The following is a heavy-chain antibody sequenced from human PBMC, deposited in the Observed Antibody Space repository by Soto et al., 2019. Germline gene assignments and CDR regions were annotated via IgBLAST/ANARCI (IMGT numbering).Heavy chain of an antibody. V-gene: IGHV3-30-3*01. D-gene: IGHD1-26*01. CDR2: ISYDGSNK. CDR3: ARGQRELRGHFDY. Sequence: QVQLVESGGGVVQPGRSLRLSCAASGFTFSSYAMHWVHQAPGKGLEWVAVISYDGSNKYYADSVKGRFTISRDNSKNTLYLQMNSLRAEDTAVYYCARGQRELRGHFDYWGQGTLVTVSS. J-gene: IGHJ4*02. CDR1: GFTFSSYA.